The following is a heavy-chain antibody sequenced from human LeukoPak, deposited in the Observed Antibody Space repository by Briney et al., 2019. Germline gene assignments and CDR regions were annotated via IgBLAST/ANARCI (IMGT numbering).Heavy chain of an antibody. J-gene: IGHJ6*03. Sequence: SETLSLTCAVYGGSFSGYYWSWIRQPPGKGLEWIGEINHSGSTNYNPSLKSRVTISVDTSKNQFSLKLSSVTAADTAVYYCARGDYYYYYYMDVWGKGTTVTVSS. CDR2: INHSGST. CDR1: GGSFSGYY. CDR3: ARGDYYYYYYMDV. V-gene: IGHV4-34*01.